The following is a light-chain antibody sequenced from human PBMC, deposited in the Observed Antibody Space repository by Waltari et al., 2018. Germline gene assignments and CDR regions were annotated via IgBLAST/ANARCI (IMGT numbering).Light chain of an antibody. J-gene: IGKJ2*03. CDR3: QQYRMTPVS. CDR1: ESVGNL. CDR2: DAS. Sequence: EVLLTHSPGTLSLSPGDRATLSCRASESVGNLLAWYQQKPGQAPSLLIYDASTRATGIPDRFSGSGSGTEFTLTISRLEAGDFAMYYCQQYRMTPVSFGQGTKVEIK. V-gene: IGKV3-20*01.